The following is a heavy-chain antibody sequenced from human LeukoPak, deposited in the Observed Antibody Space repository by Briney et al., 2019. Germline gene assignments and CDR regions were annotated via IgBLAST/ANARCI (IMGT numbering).Heavy chain of an antibody. Sequence: GASVSVSCTASGYTFTDYYIHWVRQAPGQGLEWMGIINPSGGNTKYAEKFQARVTMTRDTSTSTVYMDLSSLRSEDTAVYYCARAQGYGDCDYWGQGTLVTVSS. D-gene: IGHD4-17*01. J-gene: IGHJ4*02. CDR3: ARAQGYGDCDY. V-gene: IGHV1-46*01. CDR1: GYTFTDYY. CDR2: INPSGGNT.